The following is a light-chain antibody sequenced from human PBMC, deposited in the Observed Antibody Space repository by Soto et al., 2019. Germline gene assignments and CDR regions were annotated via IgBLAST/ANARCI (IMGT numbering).Light chain of an antibody. J-gene: IGKJ1*01. CDR2: GAS. CDR3: QQYNDLPPWT. Sequence: EILIKQSPATLSVSTGYRATLSCRSSQSVSNNLAWYQQRPGQAPRLLIYGASTRATGIPARFSGSGSGTEFTLTISSLQSEDFAIHYCQQYNDLPPWTFGQGTNVDIK. V-gene: IGKV3-15*01. CDR1: QSVSNN.